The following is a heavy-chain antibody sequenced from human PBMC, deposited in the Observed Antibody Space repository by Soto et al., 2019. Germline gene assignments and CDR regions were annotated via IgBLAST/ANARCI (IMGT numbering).Heavy chain of an antibody. J-gene: IGHJ3*02. CDR2: ISGSGGSK. CDR1: GFTFSSYA. V-gene: IGHV3-23*01. D-gene: IGHD5-18*01. CDR3: AKRPGGISDTANLRYAFDN. Sequence: GGSLRLTCAASGFTFSSYAMSWVRQAPGKGLEWVGSISGSGGSKYYADSVKGRFTIARDNSQNTLYLQINSRRAEDTAVYYCAKRPGGISDTANLRYAFDNWGQGTMVTVSS.